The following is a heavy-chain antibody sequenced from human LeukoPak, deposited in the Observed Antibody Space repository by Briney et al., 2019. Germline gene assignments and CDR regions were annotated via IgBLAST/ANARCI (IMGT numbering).Heavy chain of an antibody. Sequence: GGSLRLSCAASGFTFSSYWMNWVRQAPGKGLEWVANIKQDGSEKYYVDSVKGRFTISRDNAKNSLYLQMNSLRAEDTAVYYCARSSVLYGSGSYYDCWGQGILVTVSS. V-gene: IGHV3-7*01. CDR3: ARSSVLYGSGSYYDC. CDR2: IKQDGSEK. CDR1: GFTFSSYW. D-gene: IGHD3-10*01. J-gene: IGHJ4*02.